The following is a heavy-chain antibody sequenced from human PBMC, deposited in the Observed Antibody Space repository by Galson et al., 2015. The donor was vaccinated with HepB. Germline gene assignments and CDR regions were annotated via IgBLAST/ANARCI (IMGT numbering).Heavy chain of an antibody. D-gene: IGHD1-26*01. V-gene: IGHV3-21*01. CDR2: ISSSSSYI. J-gene: IGHJ3*02. CDR1: GFTFSSYS. CDR3: ARDRELTLGPDAFDI. Sequence: SLRLSCAASGFTFSSYSMNWVRQAPGKGLEWVSSISSSSSYIYYADSVKGRFTISRDNAKNSLYLQMNSLRAEDTAVYYCARDRELTLGPDAFDIWGQGTMVTVSS.